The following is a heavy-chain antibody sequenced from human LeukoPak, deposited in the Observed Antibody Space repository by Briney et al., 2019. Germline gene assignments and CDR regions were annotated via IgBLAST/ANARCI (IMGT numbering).Heavy chain of an antibody. CDR1: GYTFTGYY. J-gene: IGHJ6*02. CDR3: ARFRSSSWYYYGMDV. D-gene: IGHD6-13*01. V-gene: IGHV1-2*02. Sequence: ASVKVSCKASGYTFTGYYMHWVRQAPGQGLEWMGWINPNSGGTNYAQKLQGRVTMTRDTSISTAYMELSRLRSDDTAVYYCARFRSSSWYYYGMDVWGQGTTVTVSS. CDR2: INPNSGGT.